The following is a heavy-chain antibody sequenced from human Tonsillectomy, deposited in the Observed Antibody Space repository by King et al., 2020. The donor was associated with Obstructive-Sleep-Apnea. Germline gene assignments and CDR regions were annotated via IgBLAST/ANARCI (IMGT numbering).Heavy chain of an antibody. CDR3: ATVAFSTATYFFDY. V-gene: IGHV1-2*02. J-gene: IGHJ4*02. Sequence: VQLVQSGAEVKKPGASVKVSCKASGYTFTGYYIHWVRQAPGQGLEWMGWINPNSGGTHYAQKFQGRVTMTRDTSISTAYMELSRLISDDTAVYYCATVAFSTATYFFDYWGQGTLVTVSS. CDR2: INPNSGGT. D-gene: IGHD4-17*01. CDR1: GYTFTGYY.